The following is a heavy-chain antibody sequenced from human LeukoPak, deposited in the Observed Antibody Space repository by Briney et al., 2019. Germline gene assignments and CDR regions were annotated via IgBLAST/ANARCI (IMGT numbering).Heavy chain of an antibody. CDR1: GYTFTSYY. D-gene: IGHD2-2*01. Sequence: ASVKVSCKASGYTFTSYYMHWVRQAPGQGLEWVGIINPSGGSTSYAQKFQGRVTMTRDTSTSTVYMELSSLRSEDTAVYYCARTLGGYCSSTSCRTSNWFDPWGQGTLVTVSS. CDR3: ARTLGGYCSSTSCRTSNWFDP. CDR2: INPSGGST. J-gene: IGHJ5*02. V-gene: IGHV1-46*01.